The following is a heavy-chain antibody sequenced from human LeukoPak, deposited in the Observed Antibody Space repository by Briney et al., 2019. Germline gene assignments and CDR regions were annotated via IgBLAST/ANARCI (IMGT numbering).Heavy chain of an antibody. Sequence: PSQTLSLTCTVSGASISSGGYYCWIRQPPGKGLEWIGHIYDSGSTNHNPSLKSRVTISVDTSKNQFSLKLRSVTAADTAVYYCARTTVTVSHFDYWGQGTLVTVSS. CDR2: IYDSGST. J-gene: IGHJ4*02. CDR3: ARTTVTVSHFDY. D-gene: IGHD4-17*01. CDR1: GASISSGGYY. V-gene: IGHV4-61*09.